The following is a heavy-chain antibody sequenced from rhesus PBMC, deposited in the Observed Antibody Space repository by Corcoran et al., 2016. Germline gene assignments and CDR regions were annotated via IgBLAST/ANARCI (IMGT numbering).Heavy chain of an antibody. CDR1: GGSISSSYYY. Sequence: QVQLQESGPGLVKPSETLSLTCAVSGGSISSSYYYWSWIRQAPGKGLEWIGYIAYSGTTGDHPSLKRRGTISRDTSKNQFSLELSSVPAADTAVYYCARGRAYCSGTYCYAFTGEDYWGQGVLVTVSS. V-gene: IGHV4-122*02. CDR2: IAYSGTT. D-gene: IGHD2-27*01. CDR3: ARGRAYCSGTYCYAFTGEDY. J-gene: IGHJ4*01.